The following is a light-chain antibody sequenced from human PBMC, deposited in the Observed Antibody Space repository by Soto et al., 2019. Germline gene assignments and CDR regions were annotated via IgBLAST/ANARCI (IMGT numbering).Light chain of an antibody. CDR2: MND. CDR1: TSNILRNY. CDR3: ASWDDSLSGYV. V-gene: IGLV1-47*01. J-gene: IGLJ1*01. Sequence: QSVLTQPPSASGNPGQRLTISCSGSTSNILRNYVYWYRQLPGTAPRLLISMNDQRPSGVPDRFSGSKSGTSASLDISGLRSEDEADYYCASWDDSLSGYVFGTGTKLTVL.